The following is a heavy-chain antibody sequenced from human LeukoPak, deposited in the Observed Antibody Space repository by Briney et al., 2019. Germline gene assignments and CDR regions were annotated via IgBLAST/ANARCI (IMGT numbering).Heavy chain of an antibody. CDR2: INPSGGST. J-gene: IGHJ3*02. Sequence: ASVKVSCKASGYTFTSYYMHWVRQAPGQGLEWMGIINPSGGSTSYAQKFQGRVTMTRDMSTSTVYMELSSLRSEDTAVYYCARDAANTMIVVVIPDAFDIWGQGTMVTVSS. CDR3: ARDAANTMIVVVIPDAFDI. CDR1: GYTFTSYY. D-gene: IGHD3-22*01. V-gene: IGHV1-46*01.